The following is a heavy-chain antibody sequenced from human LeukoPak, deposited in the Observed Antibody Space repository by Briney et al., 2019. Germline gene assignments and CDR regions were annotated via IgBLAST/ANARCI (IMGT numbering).Heavy chain of an antibody. D-gene: IGHD1-26*01. V-gene: IGHV1-69*13. CDR3: ASGGDIVGATTEAFDY. J-gene: IGHJ4*02. Sequence: ASVKVSCKASGYTFTNYGINWVRQAPGQGLEWMGGIIPIFGTANYAQKFQGRVTITADESTSTAYMELSSLRSEDTAVYYCASGGDIVGATTEAFDYWGQGTLVTVSS. CDR1: GYTFTNYG. CDR2: IIPIFGTA.